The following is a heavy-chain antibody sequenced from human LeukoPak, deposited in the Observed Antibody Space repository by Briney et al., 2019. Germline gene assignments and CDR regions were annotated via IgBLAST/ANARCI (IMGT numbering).Heavy chain of an antibody. CDR1: GVSFSGYY. Sequence: SETLSLTCAVYGVSFSGYYWSWIRQHPGKGLEWIGYIYYSGSTYYNPSLKSRVTISVDTSKNQFSLKLSSVTAADTAVYYCARGRDIVVVVAADDAFDIWGQGTMVTVSS. J-gene: IGHJ3*02. CDR3: ARGRDIVVVVAADDAFDI. CDR2: IYYSGST. D-gene: IGHD2-15*01. V-gene: IGHV4-31*11.